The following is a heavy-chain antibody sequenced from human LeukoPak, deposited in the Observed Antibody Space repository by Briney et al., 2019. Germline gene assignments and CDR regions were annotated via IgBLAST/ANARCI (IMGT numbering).Heavy chain of an antibody. CDR1: GFTFSSYG. CDR3: ARAYSSSSPGDY. Sequence: PGGSLRLSCAASGFTFSSYGMHWVRQAPGKGLEWVAFIRYDGSNKYYADSVKGRFTISRDNSKNTLYLQMGSLRAEDMAVYYCARAYSSSSPGDYWGQGTLVTVSS. J-gene: IGHJ4*02. D-gene: IGHD6-6*01. V-gene: IGHV3-30*02. CDR2: IRYDGSNK.